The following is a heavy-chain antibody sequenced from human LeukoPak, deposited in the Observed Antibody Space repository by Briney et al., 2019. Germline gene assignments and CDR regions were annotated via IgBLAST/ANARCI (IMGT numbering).Heavy chain of an antibody. J-gene: IGHJ3*02. CDR1: GFTFSSYS. CDR3: ARDGLEMATSPLDAFDI. D-gene: IGHD5-24*01. CDR2: ISSSSSYI. Sequence: GGSLRLSCAASGFTFSSYSMNWVRQAPGKGLEWVSSISSSSSYIYYADSVKGRFTISRDNAKNSLYLQMNSLRAEDTAVYYCARDGLEMATSPLDAFDIWGQGTMVTVSS. V-gene: IGHV3-21*01.